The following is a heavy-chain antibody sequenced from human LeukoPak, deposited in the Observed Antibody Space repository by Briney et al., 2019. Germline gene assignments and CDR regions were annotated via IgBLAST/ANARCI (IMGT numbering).Heavy chain of an antibody. CDR1: AFTFSSYG. D-gene: IGHD4-11*01. CDR2: ISYDGSNK. Sequence: GRSLRLSCAASAFTFSSYGMHWVRQAPGKGLEWVAVISYDGSNKYYTDSVKGRFTISRDNSKNTLYLQMNSLRAEDTAVYYCAKPPFEYDYSAHDEYFQHWGQGTLVTVSS. V-gene: IGHV3-30*18. CDR3: AKPPFEYDYSAHDEYFQH. J-gene: IGHJ1*01.